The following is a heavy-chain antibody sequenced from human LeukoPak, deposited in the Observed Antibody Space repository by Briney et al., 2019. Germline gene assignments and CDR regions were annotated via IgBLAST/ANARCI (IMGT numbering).Heavy chain of an antibody. CDR1: GFTFSSYS. CDR2: ISSSSSTI. D-gene: IGHD3-10*01. CDR3: ARGSELDPMDAFDI. J-gene: IGHJ3*02. V-gene: IGHV3-48*04. Sequence: GGSLRLSCAASGFTFSSYSMNWVRQAPGKGLEWVSYISSSSSTIYYADSVKGRFTISRDNAKHSLYLQMNSLRAEDTAVYYCARGSELDPMDAFDIWGQGTMVTVSS.